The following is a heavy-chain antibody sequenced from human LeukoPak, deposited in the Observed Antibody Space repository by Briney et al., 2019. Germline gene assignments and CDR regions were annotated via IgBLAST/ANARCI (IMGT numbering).Heavy chain of an antibody. CDR2: IRYDGSNK. CDR1: GFTFSSYG. V-gene: IGHV3-30*02. D-gene: IGHD6-13*01. CDR3: AKHGRQYSSSWYVSPSFDY. J-gene: IGHJ4*02. Sequence: GGSLRLSCAASGFTFSSYGMHWVRQAPGKGLEWVAFIRYDGSNKYYTDSVKGRFTISRDNSKNTLYLQMNSLRAEDTAVYYCAKHGRQYSSSWYVSPSFDYWGQGTLVTVSS.